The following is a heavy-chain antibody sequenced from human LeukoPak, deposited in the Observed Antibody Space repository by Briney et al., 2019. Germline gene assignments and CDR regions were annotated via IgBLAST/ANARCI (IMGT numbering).Heavy chain of an antibody. J-gene: IGHJ4*02. CDR3: VSAYGGLLDY. CDR1: GFTFSAYE. V-gene: IGHV3-48*03. D-gene: IGHD3-16*01. Sequence: GESLRLSCAASGFTFSAYEMNWVRQAPGKGLEWLSYISGSGDTIYYAESVKGRFTISRDNAKNSLYLQMSSLRAEDTAVYYCVSAYGGLLDYWGQGTLVTVSS. CDR2: ISGSGDTI.